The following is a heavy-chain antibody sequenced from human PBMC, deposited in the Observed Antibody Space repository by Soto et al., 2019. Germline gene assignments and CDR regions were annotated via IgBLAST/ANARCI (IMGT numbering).Heavy chain of an antibody. D-gene: IGHD4-17*01. J-gene: IGHJ6*03. CDR2: MNPNSGNT. CDR1: GYTFTSYD. Sequence: ASVKVSCKASGYTFTSYDINWVRQATGQGLEWMGWMNPNSGNTGYAQKFQGRVTMTRNTSISTAYMELSSLRSEDTAVYYCARGGYEHSTVTHYYYMDVWGKGTTVTVSS. V-gene: IGHV1-8*01. CDR3: ARGGYEHSTVTHYYYMDV.